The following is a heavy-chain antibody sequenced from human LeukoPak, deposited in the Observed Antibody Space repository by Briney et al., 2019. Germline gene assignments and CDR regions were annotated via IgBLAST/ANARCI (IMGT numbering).Heavy chain of an antibody. V-gene: IGHV1-69*02. Sequence: SVTVSYQGSAGSFRRYTLRWLRPPPARGREWMGRSIPILGIAHYAQKFQGRVTITADKSTSRAYMKLSSLRSEDTAVYYCARAGSSCYYPDYWGQGTLVTVSS. J-gene: IGHJ4*02. CDR2: SIPILGIA. D-gene: IGHD3-22*01. CDR1: AGSFRRYT. CDR3: ARAGSSCYYPDY.